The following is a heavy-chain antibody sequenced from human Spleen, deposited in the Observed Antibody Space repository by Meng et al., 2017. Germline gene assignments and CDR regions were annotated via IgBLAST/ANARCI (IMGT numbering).Heavy chain of an antibody. J-gene: IGHJ4*02. V-gene: IGHV3-11*01. CDR1: GFSFSDSY. Sequence: GESLKISCAASGFSFSDSYMSWIRQAPGKGLEWVSYISSSGSAIYYADSVKGRFTISRDNAKNSLYLQMNSLRAEDTALYYCAKEGLYDSSGYSFDYWGQGTLVTVSS. CDR2: ISSSGSAI. D-gene: IGHD3-22*01. CDR3: AKEGLYDSSGYSFDY.